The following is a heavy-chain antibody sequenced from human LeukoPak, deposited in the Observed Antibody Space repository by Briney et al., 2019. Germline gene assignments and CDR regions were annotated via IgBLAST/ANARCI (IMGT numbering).Heavy chain of an antibody. V-gene: IGHV4-34*01. Sequence: SETLSLTCAVYGGSFSGYYWSWIRQPPGKGLEWIGEINHSGSTNYNPSLKSRVTISVDTSKNQFSLKLSSVTAADTAVYYCARPRDRIAAAGTNWFDPWGQGTLVTVSS. J-gene: IGHJ5*02. D-gene: IGHD6-13*01. CDR3: ARPRDRIAAAGTNWFDP. CDR1: GGSFSGYY. CDR2: INHSGST.